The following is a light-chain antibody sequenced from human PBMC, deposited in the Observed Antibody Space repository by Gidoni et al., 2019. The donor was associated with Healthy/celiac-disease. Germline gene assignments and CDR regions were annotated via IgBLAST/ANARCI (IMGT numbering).Light chain of an antibody. V-gene: IGLV2-14*01. J-gene: IGLJ2*01. CDR1: SSDVGGYNY. Sequence: HSALTPPASASASPGPSITISCTGTSSDVGGYNYVSWYQQHPGKAPKLMIYEVSNRPSGVSNRFSGSKSGNTASLTISGLQAEDEADYYCSSYTSSSTRVFGGGTKLTVL. CDR2: EVS. CDR3: SSYTSSSTRV.